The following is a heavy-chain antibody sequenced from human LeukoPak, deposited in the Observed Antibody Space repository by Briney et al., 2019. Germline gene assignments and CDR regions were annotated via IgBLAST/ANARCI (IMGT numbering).Heavy chain of an antibody. J-gene: IGHJ6*02. CDR1: GGTFSSYA. Sequence: GASVKVSCKASGGTFSSYAISWVRQAPGQGLEWMGGIIPIFGTANYAQKFQGRVTITADESTNTAYMELRSLRSEDTAVYYCAREKWVPPYYYFGMDVWGLGTTVTVSS. V-gene: IGHV1-69*13. CDR2: IIPIFGTA. D-gene: IGHD1-26*01. CDR3: AREKWVPPYYYFGMDV.